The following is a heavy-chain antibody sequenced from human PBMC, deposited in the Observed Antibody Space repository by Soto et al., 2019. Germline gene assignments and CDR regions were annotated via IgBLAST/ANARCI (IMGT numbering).Heavy chain of an antibody. Sequence: PGGSLRLSCAGSGFTGSLNYMGWARQAPGKGLVWVSRINRDGSSTSYADSVKGRVTISRDTAKNTLYLQMNSLRAEDTAVYYCAREIVTTGEYYFDSWGLGTXVTVPS. CDR3: AREIVTTGEYYFDS. J-gene: IGHJ4*02. CDR1: GFTGSLNY. V-gene: IGHV3-74*01. CDR2: INRDGSST. D-gene: IGHD1-1*01.